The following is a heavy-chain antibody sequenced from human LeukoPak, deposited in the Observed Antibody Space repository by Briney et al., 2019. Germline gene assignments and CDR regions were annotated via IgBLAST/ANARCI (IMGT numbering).Heavy chain of an antibody. CDR3: ARDVRYSSSWFNFDY. V-gene: IGHV1-2*02. Sequence: ASVKVSCKASGYTFTGYYMHWVRQAPGQGLEWMGWINPNSGGTNYAQKLQGRVTMTTDTSTGTAYMELRSLRSDDTAVYYCARDVRYSSSWFNFDYWGQGTLVTVSS. CDR2: INPNSGGT. CDR1: GYTFTGYY. D-gene: IGHD6-13*01. J-gene: IGHJ4*02.